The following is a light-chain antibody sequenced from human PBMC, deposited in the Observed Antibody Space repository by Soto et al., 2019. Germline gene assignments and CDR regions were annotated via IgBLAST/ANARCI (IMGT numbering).Light chain of an antibody. CDR3: QQRSNWPPWT. CDR2: DAS. Sequence: EIVLTQSPATLSLSPGERATLFCRASQSVSSQLAWYQQKPGQAPRLLIYDASNRATGIPARFSGSGSGTDFTLTISSLEPEDFAVYYCQQRSNWPPWTFGQGTKVEIK. CDR1: QSVSSQ. J-gene: IGKJ1*01. V-gene: IGKV3-11*01.